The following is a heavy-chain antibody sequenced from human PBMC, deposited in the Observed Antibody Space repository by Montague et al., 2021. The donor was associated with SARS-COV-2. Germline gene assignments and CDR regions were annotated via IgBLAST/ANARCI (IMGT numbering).Heavy chain of an antibody. Sequence: SETLSLTCSVSGGSISGHYWSWIRQPPGKGLEWIGNFDHSGNTKYNPSLKTRVTLSLDTPKNHFSLKLASVTAADTAVYYCARAQNTCFIPNCVNYFDSWGLGALVSVSS. CDR3: ARAQNTCFIPNCVNYFDS. D-gene: IGHD1-1*01. V-gene: IGHV4-59*11. CDR1: GGSISGHY. CDR2: FDHSGNT. J-gene: IGHJ4*02.